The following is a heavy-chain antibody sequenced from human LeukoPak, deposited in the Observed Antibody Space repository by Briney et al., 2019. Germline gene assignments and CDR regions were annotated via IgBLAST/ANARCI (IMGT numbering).Heavy chain of an antibody. D-gene: IGHD1-26*01. CDR1: GYTFSDYY. CDR2: INPTGGST. Sequence: ASVKVSCKASGYTFSDYYIHWVRQAPGQGLEWMGLINPTGGSTGYAQKFQGRVTMTRDMSTSTDYMELSSLRSEDTAIYYCARDNSVGDNAWWFDPWGQGTLVTVSS. V-gene: IGHV1-46*01. CDR3: ARDNSVGDNAWWFDP. J-gene: IGHJ5*02.